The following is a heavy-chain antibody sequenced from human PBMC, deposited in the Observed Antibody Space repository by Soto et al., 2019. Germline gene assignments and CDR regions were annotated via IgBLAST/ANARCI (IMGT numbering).Heavy chain of an antibody. CDR3: ARTRHLIAAVGTPFDP. V-gene: IGHV1-18*01. J-gene: IGHJ5*02. CDR1: GYTFTSYG. Sequence: QVQLVQSGAEVKKPGASVKVSCKASGYTFTSYGISWVRQAPGQGLEWMGWISAYNGNTNYAQKLQGRVTMTTDTSTSTADMELRSLRSDDTAVYYCARTRHLIAAVGTPFDPWGQGTLVTVSS. D-gene: IGHD6-13*01. CDR2: ISAYNGNT.